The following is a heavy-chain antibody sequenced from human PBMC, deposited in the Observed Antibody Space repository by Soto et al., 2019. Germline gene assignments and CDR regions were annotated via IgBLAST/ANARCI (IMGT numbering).Heavy chain of an antibody. D-gene: IGHD4-4*01. CDR3: AKVRALGGNGAFDI. CDR1: GFTFDDYA. J-gene: IGHJ3*02. Sequence: EVQLVESGGGLVQPGRSLRLSCAASGFTFDDYAMHWVRQAPGKGLEWVSGISWNSGSIGYADSVKGRFTISRDNDKNSLYLQMNSLRAEDTALYYCAKVRALGGNGAFDIWGQGTMVTASS. CDR2: ISWNSGSI. V-gene: IGHV3-9*01.